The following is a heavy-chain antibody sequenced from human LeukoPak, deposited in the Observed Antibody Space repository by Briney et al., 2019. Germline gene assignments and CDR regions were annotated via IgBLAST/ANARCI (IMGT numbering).Heavy chain of an antibody. CDR1: GFTFSSYS. J-gene: IGHJ1*01. V-gene: IGHV3-21*01. CDR2: ISSSSSYI. Sequence: GGSLRLSCAASGFTFSSYSMNWVRQAPGKGLEWVPSISSSSSYIYYADSVKGRFTISRDNAKNSLYLQMNSLRAEDTAVYYCAKDPTYYYGSGSHTGYFQHWGQGTLVTVSS. CDR3: AKDPTYYYGSGSHTGYFQH. D-gene: IGHD3-10*01.